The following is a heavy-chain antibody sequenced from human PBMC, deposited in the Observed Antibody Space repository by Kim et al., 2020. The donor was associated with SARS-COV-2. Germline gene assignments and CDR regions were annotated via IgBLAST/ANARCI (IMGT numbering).Heavy chain of an antibody. V-gene: IGHV3-30-3*01. D-gene: IGHD6-19*01. Sequence: GGSLRLSCAASGFTFSSYAMHWVRQAPGKGLEWVAVISYDGSNKYYADSVKGRFTISRDNSKNTLYLQMNSLRAEDTAVYYCGRGDSSGWTGLQHWGQGTLVTVSS. CDR3: GRGDSSGWTGLQH. J-gene: IGHJ1*01. CDR2: ISYDGSNK. CDR1: GFTFSSYA.